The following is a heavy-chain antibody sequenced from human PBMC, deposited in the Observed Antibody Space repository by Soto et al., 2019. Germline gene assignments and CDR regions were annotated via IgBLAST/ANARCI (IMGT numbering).Heavy chain of an antibody. Sequence: SETLSLTCSVSGGSISSNNYYWGWIRQPPGKGLEWIGSIYYRGSTYYNPSLKSRVTISADTSKNQFSLKLSSVTAADTAVYYGAGVGPEVVVLIDFWLQGALVTGSS. D-gene: IGHD3-22*01. J-gene: IGHJ4*02. V-gene: IGHV4-39*01. CDR2: IYYRGST. CDR3: AGVGPEVVVLIDF. CDR1: GGSISSNNYY.